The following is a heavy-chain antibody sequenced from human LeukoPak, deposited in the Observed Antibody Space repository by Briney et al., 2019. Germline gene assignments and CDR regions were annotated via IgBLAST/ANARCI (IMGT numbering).Heavy chain of an antibody. V-gene: IGHV3-30*18. CDR1: GFTFSSYG. CDR2: IYYDGSNK. J-gene: IGHJ4*02. Sequence: GGSLRLSCAASGFTFSSYGMHWVRQAAGKGLEWVAVIYYDGSNKYYAAPVKGRFTISRDNSKNTLYLQMNSLRAEDTAVYYCAKDDSSSSGRDDWGQGTLVTVSS. D-gene: IGHD6-6*01. CDR3: AKDDSSSSGRDD.